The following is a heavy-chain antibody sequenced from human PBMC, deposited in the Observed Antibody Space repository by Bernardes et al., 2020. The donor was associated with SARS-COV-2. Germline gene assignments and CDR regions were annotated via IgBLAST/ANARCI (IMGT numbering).Heavy chain of an antibody. CDR2: LSTDGGTT. J-gene: IGHJ5*02. Sequence: GYLRLSCAASEFTVSKSAMTWVRQAPWKGLEWVSVLSTDGGTTYYADSVRGRFTITRDSPTNSLYLQMNTLRAEDTAEYYCARHYYGSGSYPSGLDTWGQGTPVIVST. V-gene: IGHV3-23*01. D-gene: IGHD3-10*01. CDR1: EFTVSKSA. CDR3: ARHYYGSGSYPSGLDT.